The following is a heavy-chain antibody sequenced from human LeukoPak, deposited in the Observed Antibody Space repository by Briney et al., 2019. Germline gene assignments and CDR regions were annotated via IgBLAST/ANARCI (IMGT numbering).Heavy chain of an antibody. J-gene: IGHJ5*02. V-gene: IGHV5-51*01. D-gene: IGHD6-13*01. CDR1: GYSFTNYW. CDR2: IYPGDSRV. CDR3: ACRDLSSTWSYP. Sequence: GESLKISCKGVGYSFTNYWIGWVRQMPGKGIEWMGVIYPGDSRVRYNPSFQGQVTISVDKSVSTAYLQWISLKASDTAMYYCACRDLSSTWSYPWGQGTLVTVSS.